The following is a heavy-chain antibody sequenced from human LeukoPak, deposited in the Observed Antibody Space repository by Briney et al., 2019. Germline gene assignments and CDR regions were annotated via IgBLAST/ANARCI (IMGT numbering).Heavy chain of an antibody. CDR2: ISDSGGTT. CDR1: GFTFSSYA. J-gene: IGHJ4*02. V-gene: IGHV3-23*01. D-gene: IGHD3-22*01. CDR3: AKDRGSGYHYFDY. Sequence: GGSLRLSCAASGFTFSSYAMSWVRHAPGEGLEWVSAISDSGGTTYYADSVKGRFTISRDNSKNTLYLQMNSLRAEDTAVYYCAKDRGSGYHYFDYWGQGTLVTVSS.